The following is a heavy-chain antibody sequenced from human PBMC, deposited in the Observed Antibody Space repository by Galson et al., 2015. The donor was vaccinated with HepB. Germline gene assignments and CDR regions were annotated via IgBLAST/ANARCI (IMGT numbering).Heavy chain of an antibody. Sequence: SLRLSCAASGFTFSSYAMSWVRQAPGKGLEWVSTISGHGTSTYDADSVKGRVAVSRDNSKNTLYLQMDSLRGEDTALYYCAKERYCSSTSCYGSGMGNFDSWGQGTLLIVSS. D-gene: IGHD2-2*01. CDR1: GFTFSSYA. J-gene: IGHJ4*02. CDR3: AKERYCSSTSCYGSGMGNFDS. CDR2: ISGHGTST. V-gene: IGHV3-23*01.